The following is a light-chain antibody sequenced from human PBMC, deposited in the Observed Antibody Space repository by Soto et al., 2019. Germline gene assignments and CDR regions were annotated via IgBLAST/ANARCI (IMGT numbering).Light chain of an antibody. CDR1: QDIRNE. Sequence: AIQMTQSPSSLSASVGDRVTITCRASQDIRNELGWYQQRPGKAPKLLIFAASNLQSGVPSRFSGSGSGTDFTLTISSLQPEDFATYYCLQDYNYPWTLGQGTKVDI. CDR2: AAS. J-gene: IGKJ1*01. CDR3: LQDYNYPWT. V-gene: IGKV1-6*01.